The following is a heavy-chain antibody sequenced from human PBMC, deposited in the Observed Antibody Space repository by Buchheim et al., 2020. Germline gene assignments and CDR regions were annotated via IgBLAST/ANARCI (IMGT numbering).Heavy chain of an antibody. CDR2: ISYDGSNK. D-gene: IGHD6-6*01. CDR3: AKDRSEYSSSSGSDY. J-gene: IGHJ4*02. V-gene: IGHV3-30*18. CDR1: GFTFSSYG. Sequence: QVQLVESGGGVVQPGRSLRLSCAASGFTFSSYGMHWVRQAPGKGLEWVAVISYDGSNKYYADSVKGRFTISRDNSKNTLYLKMNSLRAEDTAVYYCAKDRSEYSSSSGSDYWGQGTL.